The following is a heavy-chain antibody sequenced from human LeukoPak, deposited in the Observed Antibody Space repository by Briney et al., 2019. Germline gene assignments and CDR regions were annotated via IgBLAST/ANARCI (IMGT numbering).Heavy chain of an antibody. J-gene: IGHJ4*02. CDR1: GFSFSRYW. CDR3: ARDGVAAPDY. CDR2: INSDGRST. V-gene: IGHV3-74*01. Sequence: PGGSLRLSCAASGFSFSRYWMHWVRQVPGKGLVWVSRINSDGRSTTYADSVKGRFTISRDNAKNTLYLKLNSLRAEDTAVYFCARDGVAAPDYWGQGTLVTVSS. D-gene: IGHD3-3*01.